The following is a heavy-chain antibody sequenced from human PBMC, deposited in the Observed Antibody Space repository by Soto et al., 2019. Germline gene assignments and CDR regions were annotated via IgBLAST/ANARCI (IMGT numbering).Heavy chain of an antibody. J-gene: IGHJ4*02. CDR1: GYTFTSYY. CDR2: ISAYNGNT. CDR3: VRELPPVAS. V-gene: IGHV1-18*01. Sequence: QVQLVQSGAEVKKPGASVKVSCKASGYTFTSYYISWVRQAPGQGLEWMGWISAYNGNTNYAQKLQCRGSMPTDPSTSIAHIELRRLRCDDTAVYYCVRELPPVASWGQGTLITVSS.